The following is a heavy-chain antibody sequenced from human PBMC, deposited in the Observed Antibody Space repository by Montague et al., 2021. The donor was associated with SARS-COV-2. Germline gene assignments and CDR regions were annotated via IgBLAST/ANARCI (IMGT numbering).Heavy chain of an antibody. Sequence: SETLSLTCTVSGGSISSYYWSWIRQPPGKGLEWIGYIYYSGSTNYNPSHKSRVTISVDTSKNQSSLKLSSVTAADTAVYYCARDSHYYDSSGHFDYWGQGILVTVSS. CDR3: ARDSHYYDSSGHFDY. V-gene: IGHV4-59*13. CDR1: GGSISSYY. J-gene: IGHJ4*02. CDR2: IYYSGST. D-gene: IGHD3-22*01.